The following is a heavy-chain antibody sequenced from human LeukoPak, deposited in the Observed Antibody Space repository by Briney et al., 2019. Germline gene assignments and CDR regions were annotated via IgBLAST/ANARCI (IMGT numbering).Heavy chain of an antibody. CDR3: GNSSSYKAPYDSNIEY. D-gene: IGHD3-22*01. J-gene: IGHJ4*02. Sequence: GGSLSLSCAASTFPLRTYSMNWVGQAPGKGLEWVSYISSSSNIIYYADSVKGRFTISRDNARPSLYLQMNRLRDEDTAVYYCGNSSSYKAPYDSNIEYWGQGTLVTVSS. V-gene: IGHV3-48*02. CDR2: ISSSSNII. CDR1: TFPLRTYS.